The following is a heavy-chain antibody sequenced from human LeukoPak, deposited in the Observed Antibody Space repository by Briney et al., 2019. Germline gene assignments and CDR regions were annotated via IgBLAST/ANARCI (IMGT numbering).Heavy chain of an antibody. CDR2: ISGSGGST. J-gene: IGHJ5*02. CDR3: AKDSSDGYFVRANWFDP. D-gene: IGHD5-24*01. Sequence: PGGSLRLSCAASGFTFSSYAMGWVRQAPGKGLEWVSAISGSGGSTYYADSVKGRFTISRDNSKNTLYLQMNSLRAEDTAVYYCAKDSSDGYFVRANWFDPWGQGTLVTVSS. V-gene: IGHV3-23*01. CDR1: GFTFSSYA.